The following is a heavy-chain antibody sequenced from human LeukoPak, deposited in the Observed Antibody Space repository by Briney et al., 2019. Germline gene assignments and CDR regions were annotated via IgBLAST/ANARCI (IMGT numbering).Heavy chain of an antibody. CDR3: ARGCGWYSFMYPCNWFDP. J-gene: IGHJ5*02. D-gene: IGHD6-19*01. CDR1: GGSISSSSYY. V-gene: IGHV4-39*07. CDR2: IYYSGST. Sequence: SETLSLTCTVSGGSISSSSYYWGWIRQPPGKGLEWIGSIYYSGSTYYNPSLKSRVTISVDTSKNQFSLKLSSVTAADTAVYYCARGCGWYSFMYPCNWFDPWGQGTLVTVSS.